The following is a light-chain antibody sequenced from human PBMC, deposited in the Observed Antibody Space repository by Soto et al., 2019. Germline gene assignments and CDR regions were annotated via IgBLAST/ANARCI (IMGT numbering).Light chain of an antibody. Sequence: QSALTQPASVSGSPGQSITISCTGSSSDISGYNYVSWYQQHPGKAPKLMIFEVSNRPSGVSIRFSGSRSGNTASLTISGLQAEDEADYYCSSYTGSSTLVFGTGTRSPS. CDR3: SSYTGSSTLV. CDR1: SSDISGYNY. V-gene: IGLV2-14*01. CDR2: EVS. J-gene: IGLJ1*01.